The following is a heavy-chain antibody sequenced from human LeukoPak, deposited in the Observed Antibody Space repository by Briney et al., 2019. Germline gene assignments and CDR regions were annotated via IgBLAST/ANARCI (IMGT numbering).Heavy chain of an antibody. CDR1: GDSISSSY. CDR2: ISYSGST. CDR3: ARGGQLNWFDP. J-gene: IGHJ5*02. V-gene: IGHV4-59*01. D-gene: IGHD5-18*01. Sequence: SETLSLTCTVSGDSISSSYWSWIRQPPGKGLEWIGYISYSGSTSSNPSLRSRVTISVDTSKNQFSLRLTSVTAADTAMYYCARGGQLNWFDPWGQGTLVTVSS.